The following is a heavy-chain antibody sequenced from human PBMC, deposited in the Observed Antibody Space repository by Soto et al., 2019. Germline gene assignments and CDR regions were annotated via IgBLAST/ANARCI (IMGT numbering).Heavy chain of an antibody. CDR3: ARASVGPPGGGSWTMPFDF. D-gene: IGHD2-15*01. Sequence: SETLSLTCTVSGGSVSSYYWNWIRQPAGEGMEWIGRIYTGGSTNYNPSLKSRVTLSVDTSKNQFSLRLTSVTAADTAVYYCARASVGPPGGGSWTMPFDFWGHGTLVTVSS. V-gene: IGHV4-4*07. J-gene: IGHJ4*03. CDR2: IYTGGST. CDR1: GGSVSSYY.